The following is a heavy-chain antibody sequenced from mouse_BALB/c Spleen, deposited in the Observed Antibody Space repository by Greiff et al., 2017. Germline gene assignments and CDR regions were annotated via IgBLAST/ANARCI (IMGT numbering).Heavy chain of an antibody. Sequence: VQLQQSGPELVKPGASVRISCKASGYTFTSYYIHWVKQRPGQGLEWIGWIYPGNVNTKYNEKFKGKATLTADKSSSTAYMQLSNLTSEDSAVYFCARSQLGLSWFAYWGQGTLVTVSA. CDR2: IYPGNVNT. D-gene: IGHD3-1*01. CDR3: ARSQLGLSWFAY. CDR1: GYTFTSYY. V-gene: IGHV1S56*01. J-gene: IGHJ3*01.